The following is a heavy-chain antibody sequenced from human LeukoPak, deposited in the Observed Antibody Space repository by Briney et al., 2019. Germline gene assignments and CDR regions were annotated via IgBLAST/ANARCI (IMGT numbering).Heavy chain of an antibody. V-gene: IGHV1-18*01. D-gene: IGHD6-13*01. CDR1: GYSFTSYG. Sequence: ASVKVSCKASGYSFTSYGISWVRQAPGKGLEWMGWISTYNGITKDAQKFQGRVTLTTDTSTRTVYMDVRSLTSDDTAVYCCGRELREAASGTNFYYGMDVWGQGTTVTVSS. CDR3: GRELREAASGTNFYYGMDV. J-gene: IGHJ6*02. CDR2: ISTYNGIT.